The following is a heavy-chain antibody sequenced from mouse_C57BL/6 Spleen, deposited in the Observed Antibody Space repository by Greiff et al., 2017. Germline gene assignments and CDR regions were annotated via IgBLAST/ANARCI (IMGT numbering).Heavy chain of an antibody. CDR2: IYPADGET. Sequence: VKLQQPGAELVRPGSSVKLSCKASGYTFTSYWMDWVKQRPGQGLEWIGNIYPADGETHYNQKFKDKATLTVDKSSSTAYMQLSSLTSEVSAVYYWAREDDYGAYYAMDYWGQGTSVTVSS. CDR1: GYTFTSYW. D-gene: IGHD2-4*01. J-gene: IGHJ4*01. V-gene: IGHV1-61*01. CDR3: AREDDYGAYYAMDY.